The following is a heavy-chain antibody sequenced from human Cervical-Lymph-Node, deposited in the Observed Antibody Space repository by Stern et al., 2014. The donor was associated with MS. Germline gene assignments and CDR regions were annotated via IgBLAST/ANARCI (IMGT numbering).Heavy chain of an antibody. J-gene: IGHJ4*02. CDR3: ARGRGYSYGTYYFDY. CDR2: IGTAGDT. D-gene: IGHD5-18*01. Sequence: EVQLVESGGGLVQPGGSLRLSCAASGFTFSSYDMHWVRQATGKVLEWVSAIGTAGDTYYPGSVKGRFTISRENAKNSLYLQMNSLRAGDTAVYYCARGRGYSYGTYYFDYWGQGTLVTVSS. V-gene: IGHV3-13*01. CDR1: GFTFSSYD.